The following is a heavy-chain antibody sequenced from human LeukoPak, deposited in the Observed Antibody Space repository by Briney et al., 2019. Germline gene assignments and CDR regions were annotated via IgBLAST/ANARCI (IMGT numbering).Heavy chain of an antibody. V-gene: IGHV3-23*01. Sequence: PGGSLRLSCAASGFTFTSYVMTWVRQAPGKGLEWVSAISGSGDSTYYADSVKGRFTISRDNSKNTLYLQMNSLRAEDTAVYYCAKNRNWNDVMFDYWGQGTLVTVSS. CDR3: AKNRNWNDVMFDY. CDR1: GFTFTSYV. D-gene: IGHD1-1*01. J-gene: IGHJ4*02. CDR2: ISGSGDST.